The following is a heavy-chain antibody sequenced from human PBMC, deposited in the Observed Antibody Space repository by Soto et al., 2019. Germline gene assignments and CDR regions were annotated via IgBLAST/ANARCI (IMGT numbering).Heavy chain of an antibody. Sequence: QVQLQESGPGLVKPSGTLSLTCAVSSGSISSSNWWSWVRQPPGKGLEWIGEIYYRGSTNYNPSLTSRVTISVDKSKNQFSLKLSSVTAADTAVYYCAGRYCTNGVCFEGDAFDIWGQGTMVTVSS. V-gene: IGHV4-4*02. J-gene: IGHJ3*02. CDR2: IYYRGST. CDR3: AGRYCTNGVCFEGDAFDI. D-gene: IGHD2-8*01. CDR1: SGSISSSNW.